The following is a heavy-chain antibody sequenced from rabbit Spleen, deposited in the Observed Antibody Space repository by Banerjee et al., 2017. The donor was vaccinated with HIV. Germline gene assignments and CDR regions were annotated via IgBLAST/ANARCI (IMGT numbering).Heavy chain of an antibody. V-gene: IGHV1S40*01. D-gene: IGHD2-1*01. CDR1: GFSLSSSYY. CDR2: IYTGVSGSI. J-gene: IGHJ4*01. Sequence: QSLEESGGGLVQPEGSLTLTCTASGFSLSSSYYMCWVRQAPGKGLEWIACIYTGVSGSIAYASWAKGRFTISKPSPTTVTLQLNSLTAADTATYFCARGSATMTMVITGYYLSLWGPGPFVTVS. CDR3: ARGSATMTMVITGYYLSL.